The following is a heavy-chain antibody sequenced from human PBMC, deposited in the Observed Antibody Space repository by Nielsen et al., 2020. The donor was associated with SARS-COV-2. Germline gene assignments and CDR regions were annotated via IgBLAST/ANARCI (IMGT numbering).Heavy chain of an antibody. CDR1: GFIVSNNY. J-gene: IGHJ6*03. CDR2: INWNGGST. Sequence: GESLKISCAASGFIVSNNYMSWVRQAPGKGLEWVSGINWNGGSTGYADSVKGRFTISRDNAKNSLYLQMNSLRAEDTALYHCALWPGGASYMDVWGKGTTVTVAS. CDR3: ALWPGGASYMDV. D-gene: IGHD3-10*01. V-gene: IGHV3-20*01.